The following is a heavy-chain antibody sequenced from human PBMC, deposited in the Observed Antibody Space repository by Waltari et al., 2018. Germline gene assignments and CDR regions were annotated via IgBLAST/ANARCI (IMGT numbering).Heavy chain of an antibody. CDR2: IYYSGST. CDR1: GGSITSSSYY. V-gene: IGHV4-39*07. Sequence: QLQLQESGPGLVKPSDTLSLTCTVPGGSITSSSYYWGWIRQPPGKGLEWIGSIYYSGSTYYNPSLKSRVTISVDTSKNQFSLKLSSVTAADTAVYYCARERDIPEVDYWGQGTLVTVSS. D-gene: IGHD2-15*01. J-gene: IGHJ4*02. CDR3: ARERDIPEVDY.